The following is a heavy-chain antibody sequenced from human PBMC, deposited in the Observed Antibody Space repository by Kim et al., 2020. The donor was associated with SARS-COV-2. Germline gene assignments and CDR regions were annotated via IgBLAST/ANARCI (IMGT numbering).Heavy chain of an antibody. V-gene: IGHV4-39*01. D-gene: IGHD3-16*02. CDR1: GGSISSSSYY. CDR3: ARQRPPFYDYVWGSYRYPFDY. CDR2: IYYSGST. J-gene: IGHJ4*02. Sequence: SETLSLTCTVSGGSISSSSYYWGWIRQPPGKGLEWIGSIYYSGSTYYNPSLKSRVTISVDPSKNQFSLKLSSLTAADTAVYYCARQRPPFYDYVWGSYRYPFDYWGQGTLVTVSS.